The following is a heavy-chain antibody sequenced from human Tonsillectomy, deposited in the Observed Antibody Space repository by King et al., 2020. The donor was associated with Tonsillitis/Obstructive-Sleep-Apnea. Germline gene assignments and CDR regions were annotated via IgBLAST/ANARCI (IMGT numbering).Heavy chain of an antibody. J-gene: IGHJ4*02. CDR1: GITFSSYA. CDR3: AKGQDPIVVGGIGVN. Sequence: DVQLVESGGGLAQPGGSLRLSCTASGITFSSYAMNWVRQAPGKGLEWVSGISGSGASTYYADSVKGRFTISRDNSKNTLYLQMDSLRAEDTALYYCAKGQDPIVVGGIGVNWGQGTLVTVSS. D-gene: IGHD3-22*01. CDR2: ISGSGAST. V-gene: IGHV3-23*04.